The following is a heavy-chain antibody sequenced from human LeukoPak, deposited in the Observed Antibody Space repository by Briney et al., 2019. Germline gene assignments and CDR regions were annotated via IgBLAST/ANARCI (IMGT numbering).Heavy chain of an antibody. J-gene: IGHJ3*02. D-gene: IGHD2-15*01. Sequence: SETLSLTCSVSGGSISSYLWNWIRQPPGKGLEWIWNIYNSGSTYYNPSLKSRVTMSVDPSKNQFSLKLNSVTAADTAVYYCAREDYCNGGSCYRVRAFSIWGQGTMVTVSS. V-gene: IGHV4-59*01. CDR2: IYNSGST. CDR1: GGSISSYL. CDR3: AREDYCNGGSCYRVRAFSI.